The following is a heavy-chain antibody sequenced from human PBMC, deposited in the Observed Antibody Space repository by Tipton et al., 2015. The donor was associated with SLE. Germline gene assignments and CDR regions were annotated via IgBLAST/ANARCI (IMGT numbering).Heavy chain of an antibody. CDR2: INHSGST. D-gene: IGHD3-10*01. Sequence: TLSLTCAVYGGSFSGYYWSWIRQPPGKGLEWIGEINHSGSTNYNPSLKSRVTISVDTSKNLFSLKLSSVTAADTAVCYCASLRTEYYYGSRADYWGQGTLVTVSS. CDR3: ASLRTEYYYGSRADY. V-gene: IGHV4-34*01. CDR1: GGSFSGYY. J-gene: IGHJ4*02.